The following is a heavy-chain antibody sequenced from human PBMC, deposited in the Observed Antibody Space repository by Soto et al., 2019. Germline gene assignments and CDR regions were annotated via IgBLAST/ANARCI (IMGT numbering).Heavy chain of an antibody. J-gene: IGHJ5*02. CDR1: GYTFTSYG. V-gene: IGHV1-18*01. D-gene: IGHD2-2*01. CDR3: ATDCSSTTCYPWNWFDP. Sequence: QVQLVQSGAEVKKPGASVKVSCKASGYTFTSYGISWVRQAPGQGLEWMGWISADNGNTNYAQKLQGRVTMTTDTSTSTAYMGLRSLRSDDTAVYYCATDCSSTTCYPWNWFDPWGQGTLVTVSS. CDR2: ISADNGNT.